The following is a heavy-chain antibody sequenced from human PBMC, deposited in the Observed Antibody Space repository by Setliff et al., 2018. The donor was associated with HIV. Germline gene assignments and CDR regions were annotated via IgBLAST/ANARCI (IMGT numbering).Heavy chain of an antibody. J-gene: IGHJ1*01. V-gene: IGHV4-34*01. CDR3: ARLSRIAAVYFHH. CDR2: INHSGST. CDR1: GGSFSGYY. D-gene: IGHD6-25*01. Sequence: SETLSLTCAVYGGSFSGYYWSWIRQPPGKGLEWIGEINHSGSTNYNPSLKSRVTISVDTSKNQFSLKLSSVTAADTAVYYCARLSRIAAVYFHHWGQGTLVTVSS.